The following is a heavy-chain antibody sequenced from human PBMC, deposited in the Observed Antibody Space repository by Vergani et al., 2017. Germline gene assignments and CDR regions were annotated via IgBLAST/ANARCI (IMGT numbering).Heavy chain of an antibody. J-gene: IGHJ4*02. CDR2: ITYSGTT. CDR3: VRYDTDYDAGGFDY. D-gene: IGHD5-12*01. V-gene: IGHV4-59*12. CDR1: GASISSYY. Sequence: QVQLQESGPGLVKPSETLSLTCIVSGASISSYYWSWIRQPPGKGLEWIGYITYSGTTNYNPSLKSRFTISVDTSKNQFSLKVNSVTAADTAIYYCVRYDTDYDAGGFDYWGQGTLVTVSS.